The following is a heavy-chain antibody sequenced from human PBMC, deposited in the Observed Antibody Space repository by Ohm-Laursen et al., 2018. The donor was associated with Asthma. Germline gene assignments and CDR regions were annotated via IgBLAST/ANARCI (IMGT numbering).Heavy chain of an antibody. Sequence: SLRLSCAASGFTFSSYGMHWVRQAPGKGLEWVAVISYDGSNKYYADSVKGRFTISRDNSKNTLYLQMNSLRAEDTAVYYCAKETITIWGQGTLVTVSS. J-gene: IGHJ4*02. V-gene: IGHV3-30*18. CDR1: GFTFSSYG. D-gene: IGHD3-3*01. CDR3: AKETITI. CDR2: ISYDGSNK.